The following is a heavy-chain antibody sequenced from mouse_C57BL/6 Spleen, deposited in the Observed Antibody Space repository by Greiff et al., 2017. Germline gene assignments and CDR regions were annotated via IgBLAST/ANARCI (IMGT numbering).Heavy chain of an antibody. Sequence: EVQLVESGGGLVKPGGSLKLSCAASGFTFSDYGMHWVRQAPEKGLEWVAYISSGSSTIYYADTVKGRFTISRDNAKNNLFLQMTSLRSEDTAMYYCARPGYGSSYGFAYWGQGTLVTVSA. D-gene: IGHD1-1*01. CDR1: GFTFSDYG. V-gene: IGHV5-17*01. CDR2: ISSGSSTI. J-gene: IGHJ3*01. CDR3: ARPGYGSSYGFAY.